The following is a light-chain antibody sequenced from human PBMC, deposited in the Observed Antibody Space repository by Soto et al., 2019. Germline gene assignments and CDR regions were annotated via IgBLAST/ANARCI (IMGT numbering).Light chain of an antibody. CDR1: QSVSSSY. J-gene: IGKJ3*01. CDR3: QQYGSCPLFT. Sequence: EIVLTQSPGTLSLSPGERATLSCRASQSVSSSYLAWYQQKPGQAPRLLIYGASSRATGIPDRFSGSGSGTAFTLTIIRLEPEDVAVYYCQQYGSCPLFTFGHGTKVDIK. V-gene: IGKV3-20*01. CDR2: GAS.